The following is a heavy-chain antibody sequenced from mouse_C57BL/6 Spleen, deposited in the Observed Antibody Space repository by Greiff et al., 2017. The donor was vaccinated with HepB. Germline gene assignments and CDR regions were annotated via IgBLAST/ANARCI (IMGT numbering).Heavy chain of an antibody. Sequence: QVQLQQSGPGLVQPSQSLSITCTVSGFSLTSYGVHWVRQSPGKGLEWLGVIWSGGSTDYNAAFISRLSISKDNSKSQVFFKMNSLQADDTAIYYCARGGVYYYGSFFDYWGQGTTLTVSS. D-gene: IGHD1-1*01. CDR3: ARGGVYYYGSFFDY. CDR1: GFSLTSYG. CDR2: IWSGGST. V-gene: IGHV2-2*01. J-gene: IGHJ2*01.